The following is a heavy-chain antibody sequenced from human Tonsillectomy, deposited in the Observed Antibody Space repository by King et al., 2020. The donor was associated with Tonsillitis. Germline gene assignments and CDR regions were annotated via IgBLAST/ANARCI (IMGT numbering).Heavy chain of an antibody. CDR2: ISAYNGNT. V-gene: IGHV1-18*01. D-gene: IGHD3-3*01. Sequence: VQLVESGAEVKKPGASVKVSCKASGYTFTSYGISWVRQAPGQGLEWMGWISAYNGNTNYAQKLQGRVTMTTDTSTSTAYMELRSLRSDDTAVYYCARHKRYYDHSGGFDPWGQGTLVTVSS. CDR1: GYTFTSYG. J-gene: IGHJ5*02. CDR3: ARHKRYYDHSGGFDP.